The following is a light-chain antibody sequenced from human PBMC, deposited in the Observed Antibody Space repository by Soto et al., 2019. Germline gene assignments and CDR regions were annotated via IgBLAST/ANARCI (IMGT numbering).Light chain of an antibody. CDR3: CSYAGDYSDV. J-gene: IGLJ1*01. CDR2: DVS. CDR1: SSDVGGYNF. Sequence: QSALTQPRSVSESPGQSVTISCTGTSSDVGGYNFVSWYQHHPGKAPELMIYDVSERPSGVPDRFSGSKSGYTASLTISGLQAEDEADYYCCSYAGDYSDVFGTGTKLTVL. V-gene: IGLV2-11*01.